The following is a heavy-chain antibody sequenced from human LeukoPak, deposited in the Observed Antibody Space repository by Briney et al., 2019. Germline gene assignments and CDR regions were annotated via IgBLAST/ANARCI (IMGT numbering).Heavy chain of an antibody. CDR2: INPNSGGT. V-gene: IGHV1-2*02. J-gene: IGHJ4*02. CDR3: ARDYESGFPEV. D-gene: IGHD3-10*01. CDR1: GYTFTGYY. Sequence: ASVKVSCKASGYTFTGYYMHWVRQAPGQGLEWMGWINPNSGGTNYAQKSQGRVTMTRDTPVSTAYMELSRLRSDDTAVYYCARDYESGFPEVWGQGTLVTVSS.